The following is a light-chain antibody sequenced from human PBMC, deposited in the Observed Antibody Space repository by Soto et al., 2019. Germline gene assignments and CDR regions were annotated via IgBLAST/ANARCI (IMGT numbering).Light chain of an antibody. V-gene: IGKV3-15*01. CDR1: QSVSSN. CDR3: QRFNNWPLT. Sequence: EIVMAQSPAALSVSPGERATRCCRASQSVSSNLAWYQHKPGQAPRLLIYGASTRATGIPARFSGSGSGTEFTLTINSLQSEDFAVYYCQRFNNWPLTFGGGTKVDIK. CDR2: GAS. J-gene: IGKJ4*01.